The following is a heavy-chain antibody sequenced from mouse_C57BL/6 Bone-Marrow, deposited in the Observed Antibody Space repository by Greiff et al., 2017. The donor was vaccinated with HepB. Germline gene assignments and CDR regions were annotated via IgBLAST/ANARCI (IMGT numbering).Heavy chain of an antibody. CDR1: GYTFTSYW. CDR2: IHPNSGST. D-gene: IGHD1-1*01. J-gene: IGHJ2*01. CDR3: ARGFITTVVADY. V-gene: IGHV1-64*01. Sequence: QVHVKQSGAELVKPGASVKLSCKASGYTFTSYWMHWVKQRPGQGLEWIGMIHPNSGSTNYNEKFKSKATLTVDKSSSTAYMQLSSLTSEDSAVYYCARGFITTVVADYWGQGTTLTVSS.